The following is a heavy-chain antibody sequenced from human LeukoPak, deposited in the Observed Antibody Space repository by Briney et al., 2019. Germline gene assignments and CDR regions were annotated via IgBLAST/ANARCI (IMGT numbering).Heavy chain of an antibody. Sequence: KPSETLSLTCTVSGGSISNDFWSWIRQPPGKGLEWIGYISYSGITNYNPSLKSRVTISVDTSKNQFSLKLSSVTAADTAVYYCARHYGDYDDLEPWGQGTLVTVSS. CDR3: ARHYGDYDDLEP. CDR1: GGSISNDF. CDR2: ISYSGIT. V-gene: IGHV4-59*01. J-gene: IGHJ5*02. D-gene: IGHD4-17*01.